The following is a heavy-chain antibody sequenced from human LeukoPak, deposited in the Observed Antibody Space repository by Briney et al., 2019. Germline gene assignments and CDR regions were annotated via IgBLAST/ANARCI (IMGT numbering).Heavy chain of an antibody. J-gene: IGHJ4*02. Sequence: SETLSLTCAVYGGSISGDYCCCSRQPPPEKRQESVGIYTSGSTNDIRSLKSRVTMSVVTSKTQFSLKLSSVTAADTAVYYCAREHSAVAGYFKFDYWGQGTLVTVSS. V-gene: IGHV4-4*07. CDR3: AREHSAVAGYFKFDY. CDR2: IYTSGST. CDR1: GGSISGDY. D-gene: IGHD6-19*01.